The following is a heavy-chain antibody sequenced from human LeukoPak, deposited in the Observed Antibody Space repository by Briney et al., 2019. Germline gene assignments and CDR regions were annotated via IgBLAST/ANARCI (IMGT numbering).Heavy chain of an antibody. D-gene: IGHD6-13*01. Sequence: GGSLRLSCAASGFTFSSYAMSWVRQAPGKGLEWVSAISGSGGSTYYADSVKGRFTISRDNFKNTLYLQMNSLRAEDTAVYYCAKADKVGTRNDYYYYGMDVWGQGTTVTVSS. CDR1: GFTFSSYA. J-gene: IGHJ6*02. CDR3: AKADKVGTRNDYYYYGMDV. CDR2: ISGSGGST. V-gene: IGHV3-23*01.